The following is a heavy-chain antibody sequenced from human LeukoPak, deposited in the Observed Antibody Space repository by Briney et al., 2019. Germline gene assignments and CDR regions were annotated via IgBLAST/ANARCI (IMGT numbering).Heavy chain of an antibody. CDR2: INPRGGST. D-gene: IGHD4-23*01. Sequence: GASVKVSCKASGYTFTTYYMYWVRQAPGQGLEWMGRINPRGGSTIYAQKFQGRVTMTRDTSTTTVYMELSSLRSEDTAVYYCARETYGANSGATDYRGQGTLVTVSS. CDR1: GYTFTTYY. V-gene: IGHV1-46*01. J-gene: IGHJ4*02. CDR3: ARETYGANSGATDY.